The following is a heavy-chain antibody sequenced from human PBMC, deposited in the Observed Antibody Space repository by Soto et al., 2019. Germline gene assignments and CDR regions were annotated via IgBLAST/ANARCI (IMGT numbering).Heavy chain of an antibody. D-gene: IGHD6-6*01. CDR3: ARLSTARLLDP. CDR1: GGSISSGGYY. V-gene: IGHV4-31*03. J-gene: IGHJ5*02. Sequence: SETLSLTCTVSGGSISSGGYYWSWIRQHPGKGLEWIGYIYYSGSTYYNPSLKSRVTISVDTSKNQFSLKLSSVTAADTAVYYCARLSTARLLDPWGQGTLVTVSS. CDR2: IYYSGST.